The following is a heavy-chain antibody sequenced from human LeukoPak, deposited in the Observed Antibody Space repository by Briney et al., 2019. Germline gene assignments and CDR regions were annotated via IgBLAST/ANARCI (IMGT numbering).Heavy chain of an antibody. V-gene: IGHV3-33*01. Sequence: GGSLRLSCTASGFIFSSYGMNWVRQAPGKGLEWVAFIWMDGSNKYYADSVKGRFTISRDNSKNTLYLQMNSLRAEDTAVYYCARGGEFEAFDIWGQGTMVTVSS. CDR2: IWMDGSNK. D-gene: IGHD3-16*01. J-gene: IGHJ3*02. CDR3: ARGGEFEAFDI. CDR1: GFIFSSYG.